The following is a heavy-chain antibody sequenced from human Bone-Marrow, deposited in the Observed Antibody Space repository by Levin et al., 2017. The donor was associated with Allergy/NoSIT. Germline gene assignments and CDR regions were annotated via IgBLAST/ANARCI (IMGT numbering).Heavy chain of an antibody. CDR1: GASIRGSDHY. J-gene: IGHJ4*02. CDR3: ARAYCYGLGSNLFYFDF. V-gene: IGHV4-39*01. D-gene: IGHD3-10*01. CDR2: LYWSGTT. Sequence: SETLSLTCSVSGASIRGSDHYWGWIRQPPGKGLEWIGVLYWSGTTYLDPSLESRVTISKDSSYRQFSLKLRSVTAADTAVYYCARAYCYGLGSNLFYFDFWGQGIPVTVSS.